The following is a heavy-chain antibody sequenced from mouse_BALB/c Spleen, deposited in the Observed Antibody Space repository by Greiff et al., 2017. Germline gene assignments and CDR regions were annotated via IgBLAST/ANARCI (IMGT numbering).Heavy chain of an antibody. D-gene: IGHD2-4*01. CDR2: IWGDGST. Sequence: VQVVESGPGLVAPSQSLSITCTVSGFSLTGYGVNWVRQPPGKGLEWLGMIWGDGSTDYNSALKSRLSISKDNSKSQVFLKMNSLQTDDTARYYCARSTMITTNAMDYWGQGTSVTVSA. J-gene: IGHJ4*01. CDR1: GFSLTGYG. V-gene: IGHV2-6-7*01. CDR3: ARSTMITTNAMDY.